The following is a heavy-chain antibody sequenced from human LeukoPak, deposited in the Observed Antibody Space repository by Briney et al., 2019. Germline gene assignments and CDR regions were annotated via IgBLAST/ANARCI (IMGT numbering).Heavy chain of an antibody. Sequence: SETLSLTCAVFGGSFSGYYWNWIRQPPGKGLEWIGQINPSRNTNYNPSLKSRVTISVDTSKKQFSLKLSSVTAADTAVYYCARVRYGDSFDYWGQGTLVTVSS. CDR1: GGSFSGYY. CDR3: ARVRYGDSFDY. V-gene: IGHV4-34*01. J-gene: IGHJ4*02. D-gene: IGHD4-17*01. CDR2: INPSRNT.